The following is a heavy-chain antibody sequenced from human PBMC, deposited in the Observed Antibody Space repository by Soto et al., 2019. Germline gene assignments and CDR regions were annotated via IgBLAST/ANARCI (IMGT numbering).Heavy chain of an antibody. CDR1: GGSFSGYY. CDR2: INHSGST. D-gene: IGHD6-6*01. CDR3: ARVSAARGGDY. Sequence: SETLSLTCAVYGGSFSGYYWSWIRQPPGKGLEWIGEINHSGSTNYNPSLKSRVTISVDTSKNQFSLKLSSVTAADTAVYYCARVSAARGGDYWGQGTLVTVS. J-gene: IGHJ4*02. V-gene: IGHV4-34*01.